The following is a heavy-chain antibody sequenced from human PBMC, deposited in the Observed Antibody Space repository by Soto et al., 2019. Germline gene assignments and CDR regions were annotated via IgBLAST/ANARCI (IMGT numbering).Heavy chain of an antibody. V-gene: IGHV3-11*01. Sequence: GGSLRLSCAASGFTFRDYYMTWIRQAPGKGLEWLSYISSSGSTVYYADSVKGRFTISRDNAKNSLFLQMNSLRAEDTAVYYCARLVTATRNYYYGMDVWGQGTTVTVSS. CDR3: ARLVTATRNYYYGMDV. CDR1: GFTFRDYY. J-gene: IGHJ6*02. D-gene: IGHD1-20*01. CDR2: ISSSGSTV.